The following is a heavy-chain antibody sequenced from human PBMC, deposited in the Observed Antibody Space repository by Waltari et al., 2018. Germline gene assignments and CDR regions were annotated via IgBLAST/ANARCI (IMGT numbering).Heavy chain of an antibody. CDR2: IYTSGST. D-gene: IGHD6-19*01. CDR1: GGSISSYY. Sequence: QVQLQESGPGLVKPSETLSLTCTVPGGSISSYYWSWIRQPPGKGLEWIGYIYTSGSTNYNPSLKSRVTISVDTSKNQFSLKLSSVTAADTAVYYCARVRKQWLVEGNWFDPWGQGTLVTVSS. J-gene: IGHJ5*02. V-gene: IGHV4-4*09. CDR3: ARVRKQWLVEGNWFDP.